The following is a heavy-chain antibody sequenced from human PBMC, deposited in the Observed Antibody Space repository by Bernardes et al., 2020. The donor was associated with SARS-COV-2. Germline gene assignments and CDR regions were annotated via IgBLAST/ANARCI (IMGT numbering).Heavy chain of an antibody. Sequence: GSLPLSSAVSGFTFSRYGMHWVRPAPGKGLEWVAVIWYDGSNKYYADSVQGRFTISRDNSKNTLYLQMNSLRAEDTAVYYCAASLTGYSSSWPTIDYWGQGTLVTVSS. CDR1: GFTFSRYG. V-gene: IGHV3-33*01. J-gene: IGHJ4*02. D-gene: IGHD6-13*01. CDR2: IWYDGSNK. CDR3: AASLTGYSSSWPTIDY.